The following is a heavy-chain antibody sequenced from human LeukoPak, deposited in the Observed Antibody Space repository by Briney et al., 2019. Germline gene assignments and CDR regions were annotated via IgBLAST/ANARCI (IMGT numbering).Heavy chain of an antibody. D-gene: IGHD6-19*01. V-gene: IGHV1-8*01. CDR3: ARVGSIAVAGSLNWFDP. J-gene: IGHJ5*02. CDR1: GYTFTSYD. Sequence: GASVKVSCKASGYTFTSYDINWVRQATGQGLEWMGWMNPNSGNTGYAQKFQGRVTMTRNTSMSTAYMELSSLRSEDTAVYYCARVGSIAVAGSLNWFDPWGQGTLVTVSS. CDR2: MNPNSGNT.